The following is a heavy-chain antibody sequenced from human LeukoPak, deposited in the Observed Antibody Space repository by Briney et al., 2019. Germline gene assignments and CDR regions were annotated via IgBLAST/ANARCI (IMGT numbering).Heavy chain of an antibody. D-gene: IGHD3-10*01. CDR2: IYTSGST. V-gene: IGHV4-4*07. CDR1: GGSISSYY. CDR3: ARGNYYGSGSYYRYYYMDV. J-gene: IGHJ6*03. Sequence: PSETLSLTCTVSGGSISSYYWSWIRQPAGKGLEWIGRIYTSGSTNYNPSLKSRVTMSVDTSKNQFSLKLSSVTAADTAVYYCARGNYYGSGSYYRYYYMDVWGKGTTVTVSS.